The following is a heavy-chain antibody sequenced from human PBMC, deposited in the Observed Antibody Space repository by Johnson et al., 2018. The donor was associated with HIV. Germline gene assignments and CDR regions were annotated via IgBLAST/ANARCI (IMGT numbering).Heavy chain of an antibody. CDR2: ISSSGSTI. J-gene: IGHJ3*01. D-gene: IGHD4-11*01. Sequence: QVQLVESGGGLVKPGGSLRLSCAASGFTFSDYYMSWIRQAPGKGLEWVSYISSSGSTIYYADSVKCRFTISRDNAKNSLYLQMNSLRAEDTAVYYCAKDLAVVFVTTNGAGAFDLWGQGTLVTVSS. V-gene: IGHV3-11*04. CDR1: GFTFSDYY. CDR3: AKDLAVVFVTTNGAGAFDL.